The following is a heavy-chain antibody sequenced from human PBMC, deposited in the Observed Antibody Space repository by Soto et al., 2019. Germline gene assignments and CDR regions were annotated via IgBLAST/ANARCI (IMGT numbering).Heavy chain of an antibody. D-gene: IGHD3-22*01. CDR2: IKSEIDGGTT. J-gene: IGHJ4*02. Sequence: PGGSLRLSCAASGFSFNNAWMNWVRQAPGKGLEWVGRIKSEIDGGTTDYAAPVKGSFTISRDDSKDTLYLQMNGLKTEDTAVYYCTTDGYLRHGHFFDYWGQGALVTVSS. V-gene: IGHV3-15*07. CDR3: TTDGYLRHGHFFDY. CDR1: GFSFNNAW.